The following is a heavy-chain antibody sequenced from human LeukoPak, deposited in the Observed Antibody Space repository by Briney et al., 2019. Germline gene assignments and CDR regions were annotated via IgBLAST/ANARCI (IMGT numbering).Heavy chain of an antibody. CDR3: VRENNWNHYA. D-gene: IGHD1-14*01. J-gene: IGHJ5*02. V-gene: IGHV3-7*01. Sequence: PGGSLRLSCAASGFTFSRSTMAWVRQAPGKGLEWLANIKEEGYGKQYGDSVKDRFTISRDNAQNSLYLQMNSLRVEDTAVYYCVRENNWNHYAWGQGILVTVSS. CDR1: GFTFSRST. CDR2: IKEEGYGK.